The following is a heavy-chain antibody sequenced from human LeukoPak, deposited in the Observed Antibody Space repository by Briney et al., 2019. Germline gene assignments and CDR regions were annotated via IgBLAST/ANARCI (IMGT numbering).Heavy chain of an antibody. V-gene: IGHV3-48*01. CDR3: AREEAYCGGDCYSNFDY. J-gene: IGHJ4*02. Sequence: PGGSLRLSCAASGFTFSSYSMNWVRQAPGKGLEWVSYISSSSSTIYYADSVEGRFTISRDNAKNSLYLQMNSLRAEDTAVYYCAREEAYCGGDCYSNFDYWGQGTLVTVSS. CDR2: ISSSSSTI. CDR1: GFTFSSYS. D-gene: IGHD2-21*02.